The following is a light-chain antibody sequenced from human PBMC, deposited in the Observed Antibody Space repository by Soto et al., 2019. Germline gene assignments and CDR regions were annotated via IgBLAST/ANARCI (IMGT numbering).Light chain of an antibody. CDR2: ASS. V-gene: IGKV3D-15*01. CDR3: QQYNHWPS. J-gene: IGKJ1*01. CDR1: QRIDNN. Sequence: EIVMTQSPATLSVSPGERVTLSCRASQRIDNNLAWYQQKPGQAPRLRISASSTRATGVPARFSGSGSGTEFTLTISSLQSEDFAVYYCQQYNHWPSFGQGTKVEIK.